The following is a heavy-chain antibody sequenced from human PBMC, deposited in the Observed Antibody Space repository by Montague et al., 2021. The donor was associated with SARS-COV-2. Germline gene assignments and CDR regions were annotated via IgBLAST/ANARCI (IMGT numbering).Heavy chain of an antibody. Sequence: SLRLSCAASGFIFSRYCMSRVRQAPGKGLEWVANIKQDGSEKFYVDSVKGRFTISRDNAKNSLFLQINSLRAEDTAVYYCARVSGVWFGELPRDYFYGMDVWGQGSTVTVSS. CDR3: ARVSGVWFGELPRDYFYGMDV. D-gene: IGHD3-10*01. J-gene: IGHJ6*02. CDR1: GFIFSRYC. CDR2: IKQDGSEK. V-gene: IGHV3-7*01.